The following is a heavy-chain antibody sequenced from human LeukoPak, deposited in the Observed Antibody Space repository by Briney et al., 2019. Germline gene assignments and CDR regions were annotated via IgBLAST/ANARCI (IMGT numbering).Heavy chain of an antibody. Sequence: SETLSLTCAVYGGSFSGYYWNWIRQPPGKGLEWIGYIYYSGSTDYNPSLKSRVTISVDTSKNQFSLKLSSVTAADTAVYYCARQGGAVAGRAVDYWGQGTLVTVSS. CDR3: ARQGGAVAGRAVDY. CDR2: IYYSGST. D-gene: IGHD6-19*01. J-gene: IGHJ4*02. CDR1: GGSFSGYY. V-gene: IGHV4-59*08.